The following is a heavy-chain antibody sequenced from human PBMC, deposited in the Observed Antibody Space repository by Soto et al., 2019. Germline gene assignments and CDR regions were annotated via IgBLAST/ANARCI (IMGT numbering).Heavy chain of an antibody. V-gene: IGHV4-39*01. CDR1: GGSISSSSYY. Sequence: PSETLTLTCTVSGGSISSSSYYWGWIRQPPGKGLEWIGSIYYSGSTYYNPSLKSRVTISVDTSKNQFSLKLSSVTAADTAVYYCASERPYDLSPYFDYWGQGTLVTVSS. CDR3: ASERPYDLSPYFDY. CDR2: IYYSGST. J-gene: IGHJ4*02. D-gene: IGHD2-8*01.